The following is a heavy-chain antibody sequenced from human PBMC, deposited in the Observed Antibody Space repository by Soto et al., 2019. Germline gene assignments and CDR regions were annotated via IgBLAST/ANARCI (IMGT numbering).Heavy chain of an antibody. CDR3: ARIGMTTVTTTRYYGMDV. V-gene: IGHV4-59*01. J-gene: IGHJ6*02. CDR2: IYYSGST. CDR1: GGSISSYY. Sequence: SETLSLTCTVSGGSISSYYWSWIRQPPGKGLEWIGYIYYSGSTNYNPSLKSRVTITVDTSNNQFSLKLSSVTAADTAVYYCARIGMTTVTTTRYYGMDVWGQGTTVTVSS. D-gene: IGHD4-17*01.